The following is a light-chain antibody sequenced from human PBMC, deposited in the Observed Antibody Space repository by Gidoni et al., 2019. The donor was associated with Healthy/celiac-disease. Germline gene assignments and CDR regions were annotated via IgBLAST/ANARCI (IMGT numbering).Light chain of an antibody. Sequence: QSALPPPPSASGSPGPSVTISCTGTSSDVGGYNYFSWYQQNPGKAPKLMIYEVSKRPSGVPDRFSGSKSGNTASLTVSGLQAEDEADYYCSSYAGSNNWVFGGGTKLTVL. V-gene: IGLV2-8*01. CDR3: SSYAGSNNWV. CDR2: EVS. J-gene: IGLJ3*02. CDR1: SSDVGGYNY.